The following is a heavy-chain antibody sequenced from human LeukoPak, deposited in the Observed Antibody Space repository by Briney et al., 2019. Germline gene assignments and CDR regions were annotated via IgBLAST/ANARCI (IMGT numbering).Heavy chain of an antibody. J-gene: IGHJ6*02. V-gene: IGHV1-8*01. D-gene: IGHD3-3*01. CDR1: GYTFTSYD. CDR2: MNPNSGNT. CDR3: ARGHNYDFWSGYYNYYYGMDV. Sequence: ASVKVSCKASGYTFTSYDINWVRQATGRGLEWMGWMNPNSGNTGYAQKFQGRVTMTRNTSISTAYMELSSLRSEDTAVYYRARGHNYDFWSGYYNYYYGMDVWGQGTTVTVSS.